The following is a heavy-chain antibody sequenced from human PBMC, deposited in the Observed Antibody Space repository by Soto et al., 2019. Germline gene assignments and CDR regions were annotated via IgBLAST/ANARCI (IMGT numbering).Heavy chain of an antibody. V-gene: IGHV4-34*01. J-gene: IGHJ4*02. CDR1: GGSFSGYY. Sequence: KTSETLSLTCAVYGGSFSGYYWSWIRQPPGKGLEWIGEINHSGNTNYNPSLKSRVTISVDTSKNQFSLKLSSVTAADTAVYYCATTYIPGYYFDYWGQGTLVTVSS. CDR2: INHSGNT. D-gene: IGHD1-20*01. CDR3: ATTYIPGYYFDY.